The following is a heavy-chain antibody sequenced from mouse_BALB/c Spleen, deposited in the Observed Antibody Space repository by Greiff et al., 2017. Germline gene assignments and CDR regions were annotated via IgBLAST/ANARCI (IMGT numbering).Heavy chain of an antibody. CDR1: GYTFTSYV. CDR2: INPYNDGT. CDR3: ARAARGGKTYYGNHWYFDV. V-gene: IGHV1-14*01. D-gene: IGHD2-1*01. Sequence: VQLQQSGPELVKPGASVKMSCKASGYTFTSYVMHWVKQKPGQGLEWIGYINPYNDGTKYNEKFKGKATLTSDKSSSTAYMELSSLTSEDSAVYYCARAARGGKTYYGNHWYFDVWGAGTTVTVSS. J-gene: IGHJ1*01.